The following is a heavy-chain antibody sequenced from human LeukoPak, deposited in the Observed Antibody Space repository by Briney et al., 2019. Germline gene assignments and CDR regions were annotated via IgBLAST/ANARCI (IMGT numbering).Heavy chain of an antibody. CDR2: TWYDGSNK. CDR1: GFTFSTYG. Sequence: GRSLRLSCAASGFTFSTYGMHWVRQAQGKGLEWVALTWYDGSNKNYADSVKGRFTISRDNSKNTLYLQMNSLRGEDTAVYLCARGGLTIAEATTSWYLDYWGRGTLVTVSS. J-gene: IGHJ4*02. CDR3: ARGGLTIAEATTSWYLDY. D-gene: IGHD1-26*01. V-gene: IGHV3-33*01.